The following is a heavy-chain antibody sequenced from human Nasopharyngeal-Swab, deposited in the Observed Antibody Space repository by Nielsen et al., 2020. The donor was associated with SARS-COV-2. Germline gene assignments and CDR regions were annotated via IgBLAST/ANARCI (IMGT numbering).Heavy chain of an antibody. J-gene: IGHJ4*02. Sequence: EGSLRLSCAASGFSFSDYYMSWLRQAPGKGLEWISYISSGGTTKYYADSVKGRFAISRDNARRSLFLQMNSLRAEDTALYYCARRAYYYDSRGFYEDYWGQGTLVTVSS. D-gene: IGHD3-22*01. V-gene: IGHV3-11*04. CDR3: ARRAYYYDSRGFYEDY. CDR1: GFSFSDYY. CDR2: ISSGGTTK.